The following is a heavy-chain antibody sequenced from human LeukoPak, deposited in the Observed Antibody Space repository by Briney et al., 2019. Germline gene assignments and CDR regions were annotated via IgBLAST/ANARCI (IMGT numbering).Heavy chain of an antibody. CDR1: GGTFSSYA. CDR2: IIPIFGTA. V-gene: IGHV1-69*13. D-gene: IGHD6-13*01. J-gene: IGHJ4*02. Sequence: GASVKVSCKASGGTFSSYAISWVRQAPGQGLEWMGGIIPIFGTANYAQKFQGRVTITADESTSTAYMELSSLRSEDTAVYYCARGPLPRTRPAGPSGGYFDYWGQGTLVTVSS. CDR3: ARGPLPRTRPAGPSGGYFDY.